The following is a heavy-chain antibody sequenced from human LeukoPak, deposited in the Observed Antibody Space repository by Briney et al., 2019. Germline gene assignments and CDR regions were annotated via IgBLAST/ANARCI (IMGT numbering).Heavy chain of an antibody. CDR3: AKAIAATGRWWIFDY. CDR2: ISYDGSNK. CDR1: GFTFSSYA. D-gene: IGHD6-13*01. Sequence: PGGSLRLSCAASGFTFSSYAMHWVRQAPGKGLEWVAVISYDGSNKYYADSVKGRFTISRDNSKNTLYLQMNSLRAEDTAVYYCAKAIAATGRWWIFDYWGQGTLVTVSS. J-gene: IGHJ4*02. V-gene: IGHV3-30-3*01.